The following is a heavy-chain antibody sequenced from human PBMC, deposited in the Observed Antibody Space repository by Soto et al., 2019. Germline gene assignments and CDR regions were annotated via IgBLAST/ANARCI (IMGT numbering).Heavy chain of an antibody. J-gene: IGHJ6*03. CDR2: ISGSGGST. Sequence: GGSMRLSCAASGFTFSSYAMSWVRQAPGKGLEWVSAISGSGGSTYYADSVKGRFTISRDNSKNTLYLQMNSLRAEDTAVYYCAKDPWSGYYTHYYYYMDVWGKGTTVTVSS. V-gene: IGHV3-23*01. CDR3: AKDPWSGYYTHYYYYMDV. D-gene: IGHD3-3*01. CDR1: GFTFSSYA.